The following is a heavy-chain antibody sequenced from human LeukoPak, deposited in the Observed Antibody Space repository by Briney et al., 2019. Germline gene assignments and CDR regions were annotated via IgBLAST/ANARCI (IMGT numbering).Heavy chain of an antibody. CDR2: VNEGGGRT. CDR1: GFTFNSYA. Sequence: GGSLRLSCAASGFTFNSYAMGWVRQAPGQGLEWVSTVNEGGGRTYYADSVKGRFAVSRDNSKNTLYLQMNSLRADDTGVYYCTKEGRPKSGGGYFDYWGQGARVTVSS. V-gene: IGHV3-23*01. D-gene: IGHD6-13*01. J-gene: IGHJ4*02. CDR3: TKEGRPKSGGGYFDY.